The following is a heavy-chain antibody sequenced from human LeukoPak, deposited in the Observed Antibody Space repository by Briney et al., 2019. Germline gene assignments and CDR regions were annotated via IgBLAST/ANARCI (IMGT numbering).Heavy chain of an antibody. D-gene: IGHD3-22*01. CDR1: GASNISSNYY. CDR3: ARGAEVRDSSGYYPYY. Sequence: SETLSHTCAVSGASNISSNYYWGWVRHSPGRGLEWLGNIYSSGNTSYNASLKSRVTISIDTSKNQLSLWLSSVTAADTAVYYCARGAEVRDSSGYYPYYWGQGTLVTVSS. V-gene: IGHV4-39*07. CDR2: IYSSGNT. J-gene: IGHJ4*02.